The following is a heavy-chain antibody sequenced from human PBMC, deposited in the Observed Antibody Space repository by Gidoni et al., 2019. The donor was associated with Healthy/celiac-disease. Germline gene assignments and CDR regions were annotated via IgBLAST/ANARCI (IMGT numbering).Heavy chain of an antibody. J-gene: IGHJ6*02. CDR2: IYYRGST. V-gene: IGHV4-39*01. Sequence: QLQLQESGPGLVKPSETLSLTCTVSGGSISSSSYYWGWIRQPPGKGLEWIGSIYYRGSTYYNPSLKSRVTISVDTSKNQFSLKLSSVTAADKAVYYCARNTMVRGVMDLYYYYGMDVWGQGTKVTVSS. D-gene: IGHD3-10*01. CDR1: GGSISSSSYY. CDR3: ARNTMVRGVMDLYYYYGMDV.